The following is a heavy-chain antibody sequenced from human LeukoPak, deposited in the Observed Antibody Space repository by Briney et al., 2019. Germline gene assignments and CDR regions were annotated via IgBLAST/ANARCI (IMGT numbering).Heavy chain of an antibody. CDR2: ISTSSSYI. CDR1: GFTFDDYG. V-gene: IGHV3-21*01. D-gene: IGHD1-7*01. Sequence: GGSLRLSCAASGFTFDDYGMSWVRQAPRKGLEWVSSISTSSSYIYYADSVKGRFTISRDNARNSLYLQMNSLRAEDTAVYYCARDRDWNSGFDYWGQGTLVTVSS. CDR3: ARDRDWNSGFDY. J-gene: IGHJ4*02.